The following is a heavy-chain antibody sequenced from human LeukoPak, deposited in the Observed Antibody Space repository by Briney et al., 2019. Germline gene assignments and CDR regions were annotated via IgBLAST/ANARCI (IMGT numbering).Heavy chain of an antibody. D-gene: IGHD2-2*01. Sequence: AGGSLRLSCAASGFTFSSYAMSWVRQAPGKGLEWVSAISGSGGSTYYADSVKGRFTISRDNSKNTLYLQMNSLRAEDTAVYYCAEGGYCSSTSCYHEGVFDYWGQGTLVTVSS. CDR2: ISGSGGST. V-gene: IGHV3-23*01. J-gene: IGHJ4*02. CDR3: AEGGYCSSTSCYHEGVFDY. CDR1: GFTFSSYA.